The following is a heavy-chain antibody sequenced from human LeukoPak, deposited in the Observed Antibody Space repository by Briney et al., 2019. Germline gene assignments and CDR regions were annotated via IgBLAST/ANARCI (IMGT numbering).Heavy chain of an antibody. J-gene: IGHJ4*02. V-gene: IGHV3-48*03. CDR1: GFTFSSYE. CDR2: ISSSGSTI. CDR3: ARETPPVGGSHDDYDY. Sequence: GGSLRLSCAASGFTFSSYEMNWVRQAPGKGLEWVSYISSSGSTIYYADSVKGRFTISRDNAKNSLYLQMNSLRAEDTAVYYCARETPPVGGSHDDYDYWGQGTLVTVSS. D-gene: IGHD1-26*01.